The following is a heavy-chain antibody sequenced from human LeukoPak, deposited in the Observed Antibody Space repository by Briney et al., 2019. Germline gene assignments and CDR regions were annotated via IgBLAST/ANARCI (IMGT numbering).Heavy chain of an antibody. D-gene: IGHD1-26*01. CDR1: GYTFTGYY. CDR2: INPNSGGT. V-gene: IGHV1-2*02. CDR3: ARRGSSVGGSHYSFDY. J-gene: IGHJ4*02. Sequence: ASVKISCKASGYTFTGYYMHWVRQAPGQGLEWMGWINPNSGGTNYAQKFQGRVTMTRDTSISTAYMELSRLRSDDTAVYYCARRGSSVGGSHYSFDYWGQGTLVTVSS.